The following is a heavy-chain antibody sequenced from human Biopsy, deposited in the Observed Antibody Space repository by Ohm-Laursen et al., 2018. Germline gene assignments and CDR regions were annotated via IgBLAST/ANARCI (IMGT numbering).Heavy chain of an antibody. V-gene: IGHV1-46*01. Sequence: SVKVSCKVSEYTLTELPIHWVRQAPGQGLEWMGIINPGGNSTAYTQNFQGRVTMTWDTSKSTVYMELSSLRSADTAVYFCARNTGWYGDLYYFDYWGQGTLVTVSS. CDR3: ARNTGWYGDLYYFDY. CDR2: INPGGNST. D-gene: IGHD6-19*01. J-gene: IGHJ4*02. CDR1: EYTLTELP.